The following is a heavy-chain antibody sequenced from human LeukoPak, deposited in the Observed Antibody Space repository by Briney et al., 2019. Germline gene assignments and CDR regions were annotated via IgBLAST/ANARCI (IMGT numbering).Heavy chain of an antibody. J-gene: IGHJ5*02. CDR3: ARRYSSSWYYGYVTGYNWFDP. Sequence: GASVKVSCKASGYTFTSYGISWVRQATGQGLEWMGWMNPNSGNTGYAQKFQGRVTMTRNTSISTAYMELSSLRSEDTAVYYCARRYSSSWYYGYVTGYNWFDPWGQGTLVTVSS. CDR1: GYTFTSYG. D-gene: IGHD6-13*01. CDR2: MNPNSGNT. V-gene: IGHV1-8*02.